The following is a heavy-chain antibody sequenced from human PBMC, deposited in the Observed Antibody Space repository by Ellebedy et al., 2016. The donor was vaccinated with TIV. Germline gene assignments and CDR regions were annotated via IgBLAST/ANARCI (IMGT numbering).Heavy chain of an antibody. Sequence: ASVKVSXXASGYTFTSYYMHWVRQAPGQGLEWMGIINPSGGSTSYAQKFQGRVTMTRDTSTSTVYMELSSLRSEDTAVYYCATSQQLVLGNWGQGTLVTVSS. D-gene: IGHD6-13*01. CDR2: INPSGGST. V-gene: IGHV1-46*01. CDR1: GYTFTSYY. J-gene: IGHJ4*02. CDR3: ATSQQLVLGN.